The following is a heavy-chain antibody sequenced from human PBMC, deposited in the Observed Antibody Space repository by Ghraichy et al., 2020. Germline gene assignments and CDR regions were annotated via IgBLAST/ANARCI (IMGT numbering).Heavy chain of an antibody. CDR1: GFTFDDYA. CDR3: AKDIAVVVAADHYFDY. J-gene: IGHJ4*02. Sequence: GGSLRLSCAASGFTFDDYAMHWVRQAPGKGLEWVSGISWNSGSIGYADSVKGRFTISRDNAKNSLYLQMNSLRAEDTALYYCAKDIAVVVAADHYFDYWGQGTLVTVSS. CDR2: ISWNSGSI. D-gene: IGHD2-15*01. V-gene: IGHV3-9*01.